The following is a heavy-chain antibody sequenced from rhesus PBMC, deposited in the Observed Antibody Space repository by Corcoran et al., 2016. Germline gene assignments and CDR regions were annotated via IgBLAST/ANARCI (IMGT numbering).Heavy chain of an antibody. V-gene: IGHV3S16*01. CDR1: GFTFSDYY. Sequence: EVQLVESGGGLVQPGGSLRLSCAASGFTFSDYYMSWVRQAPGKGLEWVSSISGASSYIYNTESVKGRFTSSRDNAKNSLPLQMNSLKTEDTAVYYCTRDSWNYWGRFDVWGPGVLVTVSS. J-gene: IGHJ5-1*01. D-gene: IGHD1-1-1*01. CDR3: TRDSWNYWGRFDV. CDR2: ISGASSYI.